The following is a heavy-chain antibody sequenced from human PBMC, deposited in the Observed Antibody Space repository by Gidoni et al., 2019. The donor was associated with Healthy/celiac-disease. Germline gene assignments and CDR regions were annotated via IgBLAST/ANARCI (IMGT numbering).Heavy chain of an antibody. CDR1: GGSFSGYY. D-gene: IGHD3-9*01. Sequence: QVQLQQWGAGLLKPSETLSLICAVYGGSFSGYYWSWIRQPPGKGLEWIGEINHSGSTNYNPSIKSRVTISVDTSKNQFSLKLSSVTAADTAVYYCARGSGGYYNEYVYWGQGTLVTVSS. J-gene: IGHJ4*02. V-gene: IGHV4-34*01. CDR3: ARGSGGYYNEYVY. CDR2: INHSGST.